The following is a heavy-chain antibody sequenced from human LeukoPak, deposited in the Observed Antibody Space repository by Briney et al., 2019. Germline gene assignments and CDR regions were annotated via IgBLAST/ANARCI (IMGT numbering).Heavy chain of an antibody. D-gene: IGHD3-3*01. CDR1: GLTFSNYG. V-gene: IGHV3-30*18. CDR2: ISHVGSKM. Sequence: GGSLRLSCAASGLTFSNYGMHWVRQAPGKGLEWVAVISHVGSKMYYADSVKGRFTISRDNSKDTLYLQMNSLRAEDTAVYYCANGGRFLEWLFPRFDYWGQGTLVTVSS. J-gene: IGHJ4*02. CDR3: ANGGRFLEWLFPRFDY.